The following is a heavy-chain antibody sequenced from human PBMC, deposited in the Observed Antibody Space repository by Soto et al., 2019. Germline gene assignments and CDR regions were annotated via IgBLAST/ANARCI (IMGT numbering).Heavy chain of an antibody. V-gene: IGHV1-69*06. J-gene: IGHJ5*02. CDR3: VREGYYDSSGYYPGWFDP. CDR1: EDTLGSYA. Sequence: QVQLVQSGAEVKKPGSSVKVSCKASEDTLGSYAISWVRQAPGQGLEWMGGIIPFSGTANYAQKFQGRVTITADKSTSTAYMELSSLRSEDTAVYYCVREGYYDSSGYYPGWFDPWGQGTLVTVSS. D-gene: IGHD3-22*01. CDR2: IIPFSGTA.